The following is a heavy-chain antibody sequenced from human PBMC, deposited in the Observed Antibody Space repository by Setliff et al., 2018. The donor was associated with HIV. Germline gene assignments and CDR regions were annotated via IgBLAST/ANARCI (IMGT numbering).Heavy chain of an antibody. J-gene: IGHJ3*02. V-gene: IGHV4-38-2*02. D-gene: IGHD3-22*01. Sequence: SETLSLTCTVSGYSISSGFYWGWIRQPPGKGLEWIGNIYNSGSTYYNPSLKSRVTISVDTSKNQFSLKLSSVTAADTAVYYCAREPRTTMIRNAFDIWGQGTMVTV. CDR3: AREPRTTMIRNAFDI. CDR1: GYSISSGFY. CDR2: IYNSGST.